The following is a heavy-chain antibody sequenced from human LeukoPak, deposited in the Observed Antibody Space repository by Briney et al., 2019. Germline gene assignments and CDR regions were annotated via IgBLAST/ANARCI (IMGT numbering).Heavy chain of an antibody. D-gene: IGHD6-19*01. V-gene: IGHV3-21*01. J-gene: IGHJ4*02. CDR1: GFTFSSYS. CDR3: ARDRGSGLFDY. Sequence: GGSLRLSCAASGFTFSSYSMNWVRQAPGKGLEWVSSISSSSSYIYYADSVKGRFTISRDNAKNSLYLQMNSLRAEDTAVYYCARDRGSGLFDYWGQGTLVTVSS. CDR2: ISSSSSYI.